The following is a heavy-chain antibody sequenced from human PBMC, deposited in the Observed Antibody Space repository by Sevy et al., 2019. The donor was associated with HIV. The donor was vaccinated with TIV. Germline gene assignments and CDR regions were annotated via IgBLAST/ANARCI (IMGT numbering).Heavy chain of an antibody. CDR2: ISFDGRNK. V-gene: IGHV3-30*19. CDR3: ARDHCTDGACFRSGYFDY. D-gene: IGHD2-8*01. Sequence: GGSLRLSCAASGFNFNDYGMHWVRQAPGKGLEWVAIISFDGRNKRLAESVKGRFTISRDDSKNTVYLQMTSLRPEDTAVYYCARDHCTDGACFRSGYFDYWGQGTLVTVSS. J-gene: IGHJ4*02. CDR1: GFNFNDYG.